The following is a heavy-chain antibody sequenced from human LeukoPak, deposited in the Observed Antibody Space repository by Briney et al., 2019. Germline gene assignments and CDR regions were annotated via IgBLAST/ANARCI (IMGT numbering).Heavy chain of an antibody. CDR2: ISYDGRNI. Sequence: GGSLRLSCAASGFTFNNYGMHWVRQAPGKGLEWVAVISYDGRNIHYPDSVKGRFTISRDISTDTLWLQMDSLRTEDTAVYYCAKGPLKGTAAAIDYWGQGTLVTVSS. CDR1: GFTFNNYG. J-gene: IGHJ4*02. CDR3: AKGPLKGTAAAIDY. V-gene: IGHV3-30*18. D-gene: IGHD2-2*01.